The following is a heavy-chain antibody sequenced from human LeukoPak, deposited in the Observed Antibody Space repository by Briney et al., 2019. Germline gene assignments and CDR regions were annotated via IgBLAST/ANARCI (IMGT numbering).Heavy chain of an antibody. J-gene: IGHJ4*02. CDR3: ARESTVTPNFDY. D-gene: IGHD4-17*01. V-gene: IGHV3-66*01. CDR1: GFTVSSNQ. CDR2: IYSGGST. Sequence: GGSLRLSCEASGFTVSSNQMSWVRQAPGKGLEWVSVIYSGGSTYYADSVKGRFTISRDNAKNSLYLQMNSLRAEDTAVYYCARESTVTPNFDYWGQGTLVTVSS.